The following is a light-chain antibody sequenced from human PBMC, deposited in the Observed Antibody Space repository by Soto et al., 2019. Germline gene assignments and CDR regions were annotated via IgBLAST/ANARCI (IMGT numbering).Light chain of an antibody. CDR3: CSSGGSPTYV. J-gene: IGLJ1*01. CDR1: SSNVGSYKL. CDR2: EVN. Sequence: QSALTQPASVSGSPGQSITISCTGTSSNVGSYKLVSWYQQHPRKAPKLMIFEVNKRPSGVSNRFSGSKSGNTASLTISGLKVDDGADYYCCSSGGSPTYVFGTGTKVTV. V-gene: IGLV2-23*02.